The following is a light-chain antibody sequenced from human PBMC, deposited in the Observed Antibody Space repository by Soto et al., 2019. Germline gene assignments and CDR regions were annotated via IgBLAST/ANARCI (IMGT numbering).Light chain of an antibody. CDR1: QNVGGD. CDR3: QEYSGGSS. CDR2: RTS. J-gene: IGKJ1*01. V-gene: IGKV3-15*01. Sequence: EGVTTQSPATLSVSPGERATLSCRASQNVGGDLAWYQQKPGQAPRLLIYRTSTRTNATPVRFSGSGSGTEFTLTISGLMSEVLAVYDGQEYSGGSSFGQGTNVEIK.